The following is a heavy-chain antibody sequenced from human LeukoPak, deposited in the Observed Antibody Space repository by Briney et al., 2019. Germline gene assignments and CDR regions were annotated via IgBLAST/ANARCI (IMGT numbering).Heavy chain of an antibody. CDR1: GFTFSSYA. J-gene: IGHJ3*02. CDR3: ARDGGLYYDPPYDAFDI. Sequence: GGSLRLSCAASGFTFSSYAMHWVRQAPGKGLEWVAVISYDGSNKYYADSVKGRFTISRDNSKNTLYLQMNSLRAEDTAVYYCARDGGLYYDPPYDAFDIWGQGTMVTVSS. CDR2: ISYDGSNK. D-gene: IGHD3-22*01. V-gene: IGHV3-30-3*01.